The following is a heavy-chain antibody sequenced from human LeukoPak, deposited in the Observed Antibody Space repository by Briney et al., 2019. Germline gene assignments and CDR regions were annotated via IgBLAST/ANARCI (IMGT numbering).Heavy chain of an antibody. CDR2: INPNSGGT. CDR1: GYTFTSYD. J-gene: IGHJ6*03. Sequence: ASVKVSCKASGYTFTSYDINWVRQATGQGLEWMGWINPNSGGTNYAQKFQGRVTMTRDTSISTAYMELSRLRSDDTAVYYCAITRTYYYDPYYYYMDVWGKGTTVTVAS. CDR3: AITRTYYYDPYYYYMDV. D-gene: IGHD3-22*01. V-gene: IGHV1-2*02.